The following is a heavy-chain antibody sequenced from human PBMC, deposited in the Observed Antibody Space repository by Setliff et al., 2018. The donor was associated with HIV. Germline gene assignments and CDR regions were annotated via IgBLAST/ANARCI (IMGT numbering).Heavy chain of an antibody. D-gene: IGHD5-18*01. V-gene: IGHV4-39*01. J-gene: IGHJ4*02. CDR1: GGSIRSSSFY. CDR3: ARHAIVDTAGRGFDY. Sequence: PSETLSLTCTVSGGSIRSSSFYWGWIRQPPGKGLEWIGSIYYSGSTYYNSSLKSRVTISVDTSKNQFSLKLSSVTATDTAVYYCARHAIVDTAGRGFDYWGPGTLVT. CDR2: IYYSGST.